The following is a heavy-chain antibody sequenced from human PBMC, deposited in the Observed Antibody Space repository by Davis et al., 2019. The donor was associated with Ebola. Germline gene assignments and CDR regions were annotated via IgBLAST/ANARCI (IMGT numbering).Heavy chain of an antibody. CDR1: GDSISSGTYY. Sequence: SETLSLTCSVSGDSISSGTYYWSWIRQPAGKGLEWIGHIYTSGSTNYNPSLKSRVTISVDTSKNQFSLKLTSVTAADTAMYFCARDRQDSRAYGFWGQGTLVTVSS. CDR3: ARDRQDSRAYGF. J-gene: IGHJ1*01. CDR2: IYTSGST. V-gene: IGHV4-61*09. D-gene: IGHD3-22*01.